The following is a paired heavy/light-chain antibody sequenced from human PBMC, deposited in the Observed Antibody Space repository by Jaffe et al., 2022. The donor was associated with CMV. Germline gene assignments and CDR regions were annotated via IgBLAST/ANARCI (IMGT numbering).Heavy chain of an antibody. V-gene: IGHV4-59*08. CDR1: GGSISSYY. CDR3: ARHRATAMVSGDWFDP. D-gene: IGHD5-18*01. J-gene: IGHJ5*02. CDR2: IYYSGST. Sequence: QVQLQESGPGLVKPSETLSLTCTVSGGSISSYYWSWIRQPPGKGLEWIGYIYYSGSTNYNPSLKSRVTISVDTSKNQFSLKLSSVTAADTAVYYCARHRATAMVSGDWFDPWGQGTLVTVSS.
Light chain of an antibody. J-gene: IGLJ2*01. Sequence: QSVLTQPPSVSGAPGQRVTISCTGSSSNIGAGYDVHWYQQLPGTAPKLLIYGNSNRPSGVPDRFSGSKSGTSASLAITGLQAEDEADYYCQSYDSSLSAHVVFGGGTKLTVL. CDR1: SSNIGAGYD. CDR3: QSYDSSLSAHVV. CDR2: GNS. V-gene: IGLV1-40*01.